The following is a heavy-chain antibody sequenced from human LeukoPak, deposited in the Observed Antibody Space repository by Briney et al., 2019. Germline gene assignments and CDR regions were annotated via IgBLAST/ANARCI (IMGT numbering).Heavy chain of an antibody. CDR2: INWNGGST. V-gene: IGHV3-20*04. CDR1: GFTFDDYG. J-gene: IGHJ4*02. D-gene: IGHD1-7*01. Sequence: GGSPRLSCAASGFTFDDYGMSWVPQAPGKGLEGVSGINWNGGSTGYADSVKGRFTISRDNAKNSLYLQMNGLRAEDTALYYRTRSRHWGNWNYGYWGQGTLVTVSS. CDR3: TRSRHWGNWNYGY.